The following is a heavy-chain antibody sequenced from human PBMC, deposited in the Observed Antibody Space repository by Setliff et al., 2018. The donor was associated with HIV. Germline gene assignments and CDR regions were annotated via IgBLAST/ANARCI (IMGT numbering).Heavy chain of an antibody. D-gene: IGHD3-22*01. CDR2: ISSSSSYT. J-gene: IGHJ4*02. CDR3: ARGALISWDSSDDLWY. Sequence: PGGSLRLSCAASGFTFSDYYMSWIRQAPGKGLEWVSYISSSSSYTNYADSVKGRFTISRDNAKNSLYLQMNSLRAEDTAVYYCARGALISWDSSDDLWYWGQGTLVTVSS. V-gene: IGHV3-11*05. CDR1: GFTFSDYY.